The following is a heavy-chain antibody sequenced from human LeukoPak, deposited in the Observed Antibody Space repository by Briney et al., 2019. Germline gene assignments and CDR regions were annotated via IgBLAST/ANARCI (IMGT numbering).Heavy chain of an antibody. CDR2: ISGSGDIT. J-gene: IGHJ4*02. D-gene: IGHD2-2*01. CDR3: AKVSRFAVVPAAMLDY. Sequence: GGSLRLSCAASGFTFRSYAMSWVRQAPGKGLEWVSAISGSGDITYYADSVKGRFTMSRDNFKNTLYLQMDSLRAEDTAVYYCAKVSRFAVVPAAMLDYWGQGIQVTVSS. V-gene: IGHV3-23*01. CDR1: GFTFRSYA.